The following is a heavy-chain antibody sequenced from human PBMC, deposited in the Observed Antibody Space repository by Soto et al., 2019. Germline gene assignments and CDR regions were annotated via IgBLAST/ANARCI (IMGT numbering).Heavy chain of an antibody. Sequence: PGGSLRLSCAASGFSFSSYAMRCVRQAPGKGLEWVSAISGSGGSTYYADSVKGRFTISRDNSKNTLYLQMNSLRAEDTAVYYCAKDTDKLTVVTPFDYWGQGTLVTVSS. CDR1: GFSFSSYA. J-gene: IGHJ4*02. D-gene: IGHD2-15*01. V-gene: IGHV3-23*01. CDR2: ISGSGGST. CDR3: AKDTDKLTVVTPFDY.